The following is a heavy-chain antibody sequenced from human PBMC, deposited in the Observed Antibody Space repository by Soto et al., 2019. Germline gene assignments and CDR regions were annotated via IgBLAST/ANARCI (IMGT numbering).Heavy chain of an antibody. J-gene: IGHJ5*02. CDR1: GGSVSSGSYY. CDR3: ARALKFDGEGWFDP. CDR2: SYYSGST. Sequence: QVQLQESGPGLVKPSETLSLTCTVSGGSVSSGSYYWSWIRQPPGKGLEWMGYSYYSGSTNYNPSLKSRVTISVDTSKNQFSLKLSSVTAADTAVYYCARALKFDGEGWFDPCGQGTLVTVSS. V-gene: IGHV4-61*01. D-gene: IGHD3-10*01.